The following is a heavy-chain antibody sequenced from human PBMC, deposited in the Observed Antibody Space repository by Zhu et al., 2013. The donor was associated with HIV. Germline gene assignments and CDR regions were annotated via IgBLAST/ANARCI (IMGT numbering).Heavy chain of an antibody. V-gene: IGHV1-2*02. CDR2: IDPKSGGT. CDR1: GYTFTAYY. D-gene: IGHD1-20*01. J-gene: IGHJ4*02. Sequence: VQLVQSGAEVKMPGASIKVSCKASGYTFTAYYMHWVRQAPGQGLQWMGWIDPKSGGTNYAQNFQDRVTLTRDTSISTVYMQLTSLRSDDTAVYYCARDSGPYNKWGQGTLVTVSS. CDR3: ARDSGPYNK.